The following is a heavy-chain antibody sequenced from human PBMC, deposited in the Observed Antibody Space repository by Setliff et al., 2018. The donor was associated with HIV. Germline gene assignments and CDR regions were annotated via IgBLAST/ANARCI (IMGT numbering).Heavy chain of an antibody. CDR3: ARDLRRYSYGQDGFDI. CDR1: GGTFTGYA. D-gene: IGHD5-18*01. Sequence: SVKVSCKSSGGTFTGYAITWVRQAPGQRLEWMGGIIPILGTPIYAQKFQGRVTMTRDTSISTAYMELRTLRSDDTAVYYCARDLRRYSYGQDGFDIWGQGTMVTVSS. V-gene: IGHV1-69*05. CDR2: IIPILGTP. J-gene: IGHJ3*02.